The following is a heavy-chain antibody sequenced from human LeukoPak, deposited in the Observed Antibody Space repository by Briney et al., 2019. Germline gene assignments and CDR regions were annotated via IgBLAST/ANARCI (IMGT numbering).Heavy chain of an antibody. Sequence: AASVKVSCKASGYSFTSYAMNWVRQAPGQGLEWMGWIHPSTGNPTYAQGFTGRFVFSLDTSVSTTYLQISSLKAEDTAVYFCARAFQSLGGLSLPDYWGQGTLLTVSS. D-gene: IGHD3-16*02. CDR1: GYSFTSYA. CDR3: ARAFQSLGGLSLPDY. CDR2: IHPSTGNP. J-gene: IGHJ4*02. V-gene: IGHV7-4-1*02.